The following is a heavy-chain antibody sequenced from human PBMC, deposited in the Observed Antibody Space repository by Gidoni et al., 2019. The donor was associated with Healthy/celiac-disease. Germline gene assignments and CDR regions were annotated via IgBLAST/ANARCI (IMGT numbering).Heavy chain of an antibody. V-gene: IGHV3-30*01. CDR1: GFTFSSYA. D-gene: IGHD5-18*01. CDR3: ARGGYSYGPPPYYYYYYMDV. Sequence: QVQLVESGGGVVQPGRSLRLSCAASGFTFSSYAMHWGRQAPGKGLEWVAVISYDGSNKYYADSVKGRFTISRDNSKNTLYLQMNSLRAEDTAVYYCARGGYSYGPPPYYYYYYMDVWGKGTTVTVSS. J-gene: IGHJ6*03. CDR2: ISYDGSNK.